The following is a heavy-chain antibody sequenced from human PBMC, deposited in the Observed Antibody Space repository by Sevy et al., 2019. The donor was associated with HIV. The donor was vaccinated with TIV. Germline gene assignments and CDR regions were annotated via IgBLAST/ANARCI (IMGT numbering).Heavy chain of an antibody. CDR3: ARERVIFGVATSYYFDY. Sequence: SETLSLTCTVSGGSISSYYWSWIRQPPGKGLEWIGYIYYSGSTNYNPSLKSRVTISVDTSKNQFSLKLSSVTAADTAVYYCARERVIFGVATSYYFDYWGQGTLVTVSS. CDR1: GGSISSYY. V-gene: IGHV4-59*01. CDR2: IYYSGST. J-gene: IGHJ4*02. D-gene: IGHD3-3*01.